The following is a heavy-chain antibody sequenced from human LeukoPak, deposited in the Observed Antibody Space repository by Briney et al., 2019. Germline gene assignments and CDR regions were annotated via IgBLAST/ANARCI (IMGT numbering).Heavy chain of an antibody. J-gene: IGHJ4*02. CDR2: LHHTRST. Sequence: SETLSLTCAVSGYSIMSGYYWAWIRQPPGKGLEWIGSLHHTRSTYYNPSLKSRVSMSVDRSNNNFSLKLSTVTASDTAVYYCARDRESSPWERLLDYWGQGILVTVSS. D-gene: IGHD1-1*01. CDR3: ARDRESSPWERLLDY. V-gene: IGHV4-38-2*02. CDR1: GYSIMSGYY.